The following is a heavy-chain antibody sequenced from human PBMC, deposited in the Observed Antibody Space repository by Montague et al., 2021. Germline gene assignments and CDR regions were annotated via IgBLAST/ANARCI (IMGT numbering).Heavy chain of an antibody. CDR3: ARGRGVSSGNGQFDP. CDR1: GFTFSNYG. Sequence: SLRLSCAASGFTFSNYGMSWVRQAPGKGLEWVSSITGSGATTYYAGSVKGRFTISRDNSENTRYLQMNNLGAEDTALYYCARGRGVSSGNGQFDPWGQGNLVTVAS. CDR2: ITGSGATT. D-gene: IGHD3-22*01. J-gene: IGHJ5*02. V-gene: IGHV3-23*01.